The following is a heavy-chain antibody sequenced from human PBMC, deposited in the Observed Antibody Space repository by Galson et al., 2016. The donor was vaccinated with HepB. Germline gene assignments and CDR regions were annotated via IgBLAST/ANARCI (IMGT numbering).Heavy chain of an antibody. J-gene: IGHJ5*01. CDR3: ARASVVPGARMVFDS. CDR1: GGSISSYF. D-gene: IGHD2-2*01. V-gene: IGHV4-59*01. CDR2: IYKSGST. Sequence: SETLSLTCTISGGSISSYFWSWIRQTPGKGLEWIGCIYKSGSTNYSPSLDSRVTLSVDTSKNQFSLQLGSVTAADTAVYYCARASVVPGARMVFDSWGQGILVTVSS.